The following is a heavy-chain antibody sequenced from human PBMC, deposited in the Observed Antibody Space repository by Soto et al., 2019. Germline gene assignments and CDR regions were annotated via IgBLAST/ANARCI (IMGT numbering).Heavy chain of an antibody. V-gene: IGHV3-53*01. J-gene: IGHJ4*02. D-gene: IGHD6-19*01. CDR2: IYGGGTT. CDR3: VRTTGWPGFDF. CDR1: GFAVSSKY. Sequence: EVQLVESGGGLIQPGGSLRLSCAASGFAVSSKYMTWVRQAPGKGLEWVSVIYGGGTTYYADSVKGRFTISRDTSKNTLYLPMTSLRAEDTAVYYCVRTTGWPGFDFWGQGTLVTVSS.